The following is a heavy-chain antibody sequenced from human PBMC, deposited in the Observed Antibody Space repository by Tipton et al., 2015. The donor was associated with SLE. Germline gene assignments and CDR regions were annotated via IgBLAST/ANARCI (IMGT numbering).Heavy chain of an antibody. J-gene: IGHJ5*01. D-gene: IGHD4-23*01. Sequence: QLVQSGAEVKKPGESLKISCKGSGYSFTSYWIGWVRQMPGKGLEWMGIIYPGDSDTRYSPSFQGQVTISADRSINTAYVQWSNLKASDTAMYYCARALGLNGSYYLLGSWGQGTLVTVSS. V-gene: IGHV5-51*03. CDR2: IYPGDSDT. CDR3: ARALGLNGSYYLLGS. CDR1: GYSFTSYW.